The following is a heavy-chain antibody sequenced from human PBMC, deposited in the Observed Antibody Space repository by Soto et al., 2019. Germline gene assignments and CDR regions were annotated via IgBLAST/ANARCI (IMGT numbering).Heavy chain of an antibody. Sequence: QLQLQESGPGLVKPSETLSLTCTVSGGSISSSSYYWGWIRQPPGKGLEWIGSIYYSGSTYYNPSLKSRVTISVDTSKNQFSLKLSSVTAADTAVYYCARLKYDFWSGAKLSDYWGQGTLVTVSS. CDR1: GGSISSSSYY. CDR3: ARLKYDFWSGAKLSDY. D-gene: IGHD3-3*01. CDR2: IYYSGST. J-gene: IGHJ4*02. V-gene: IGHV4-39*01.